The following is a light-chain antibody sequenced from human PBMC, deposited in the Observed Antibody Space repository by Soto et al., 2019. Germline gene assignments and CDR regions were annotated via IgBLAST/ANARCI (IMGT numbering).Light chain of an antibody. CDR1: SSDVGGYNY. CDR2: DVS. CDR3: SSYTSSLTLVV. V-gene: IGLV2-14*01. Sequence: QSALTQPASVSGSPGQSITISCTGTSSDVGGYNYVSWYQQHPGKAPKLMIYDVSNRPSGVSNRFSGSKSRNTASLTISGLQAEDEADYYCSSYTSSLTLVVFGGGTKLTVL. J-gene: IGLJ2*01.